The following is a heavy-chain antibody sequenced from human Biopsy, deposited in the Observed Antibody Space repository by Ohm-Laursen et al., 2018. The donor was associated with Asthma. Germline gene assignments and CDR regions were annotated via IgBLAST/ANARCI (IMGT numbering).Heavy chain of an antibody. CDR1: GFTFRSYA. CDR3: ARDVMEWYLPAFDF. J-gene: IGHJ4*02. CDR2: GSSYYDGGLK. D-gene: IGHD3-3*01. Sequence: RSLRLSCAASGFTFRSYAMHWVRQAPGKGLEWVAVGSSYYDGGLKYYADSVNGRFTVSRDDSKNTLYLQMNSLRPDDTAVYYCARDVMEWYLPAFDFWGQGTLVTVSS. V-gene: IGHV3-30-3*01.